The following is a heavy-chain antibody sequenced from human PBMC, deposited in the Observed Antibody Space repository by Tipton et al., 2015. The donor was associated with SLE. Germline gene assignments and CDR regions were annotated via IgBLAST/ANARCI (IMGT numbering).Heavy chain of an antibody. V-gene: IGHV3-11*01. CDR3: AREGPGWYYYYYMDV. J-gene: IGHJ6*03. Sequence: SLRLSCAASGFTFSDYHMSWIRQAPGKGLEWVSYFSSSGSTIYYADSVKGRFTISRDNAKNSLYLQMNSLRAEDTAVYYCAREGPGWYYYYYMDVWGKGTTVTVSS. CDR1: GFTFSDYH. CDR2: FSSSGSTI. D-gene: IGHD6-19*01.